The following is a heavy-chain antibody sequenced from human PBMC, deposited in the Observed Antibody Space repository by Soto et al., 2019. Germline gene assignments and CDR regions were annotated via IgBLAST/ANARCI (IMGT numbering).Heavy chain of an antibody. Sequence: QVQLQQWGAGLLKPSETLSLTCAVYGGSFSGYYWSWIRQPPGKGLEWIGEINHSGSTNYNPSLKSRVTISVDTSKNKFSLELSSVTAADTAVYYCARDITSKSAGFDYWGQGTLVTVSS. CDR1: GGSFSGYY. CDR3: ARDITSKSAGFDY. J-gene: IGHJ4*02. D-gene: IGHD3-10*01. V-gene: IGHV4-34*01. CDR2: INHSGST.